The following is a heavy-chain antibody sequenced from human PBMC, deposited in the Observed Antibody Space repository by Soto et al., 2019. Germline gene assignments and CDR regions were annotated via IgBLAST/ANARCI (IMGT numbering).Heavy chain of an antibody. CDR2: ISWNSDSI. V-gene: IGHV3-9*01. J-gene: IGHJ4*01. CDR1: GFTYADYA. CDR3: AKGRGGGYGMDYFDY. Sequence: EVQLVESGGALVQPGRSLRRSCAASGFTYADYAMHWVRQAPGNGLEWVSGISWNSDSIGYADSVKGRFTMSRDNDKNSLNLQRNSLRAEDTAWYYCAKGRGGGYGMDYFDYSGDGTLVIVS. D-gene: IGHD5-12*01.